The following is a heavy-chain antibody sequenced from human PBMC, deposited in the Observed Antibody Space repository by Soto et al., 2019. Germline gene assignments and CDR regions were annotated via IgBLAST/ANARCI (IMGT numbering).Heavy chain of an antibody. CDR2: TSSSTSHT. Sequence: QVQLVESGGGLVKPGGSLRLSCAVSGFTFSDYYMTWIRQAPGKGMEWVSYTSSSTSHTNYADSVKGRFTISRDNAKNSLFLQMYSRRAAGTAVYYCVRGRGAAADYFVFWGQGTLVTVSS. CDR1: GFTFSDYY. J-gene: IGHJ4*02. V-gene: IGHV3-11*05. D-gene: IGHD6-13*01. CDR3: VRGRGAAADYFVF.